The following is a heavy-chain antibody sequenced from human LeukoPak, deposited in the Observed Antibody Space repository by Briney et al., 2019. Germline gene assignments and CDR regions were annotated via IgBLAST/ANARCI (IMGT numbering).Heavy chain of an antibody. D-gene: IGHD2-15*01. V-gene: IGHV3-23*01. CDR3: ARNRLRATATYMDV. CDR2: ISNSGGGA. J-gene: IGHJ6*04. Sequence: GGSLRLSCAASGFTFSSYSMNWVRQAPGKGLEWVSSISNSGGGAYYADSVKGRFIISRDNSEDTLYLQIITLRAVDTAVYYCARNRLRATATYMDVWGKGTTVTVSS. CDR1: GFTFSSYS.